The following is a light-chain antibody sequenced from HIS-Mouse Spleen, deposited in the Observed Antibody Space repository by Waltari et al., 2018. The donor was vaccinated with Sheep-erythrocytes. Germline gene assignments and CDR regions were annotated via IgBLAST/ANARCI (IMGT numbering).Light chain of an antibody. J-gene: IGKJ2*01. V-gene: IGKV2-30*01. CDR2: TVS. Sequence: DVVMTQSPLSLPVTLGQPASISCRSSQSLVYSDVNTYLNWSQQRPGQSPRPLIYTVSNLDTGVPDRFSGSGSGTDFTLKISRVEAEDVAVYYCMQGTHWLYTFGQGTKLEIK. CDR1: QSLVYSDVNTY. CDR3: MQGTHWLYT.